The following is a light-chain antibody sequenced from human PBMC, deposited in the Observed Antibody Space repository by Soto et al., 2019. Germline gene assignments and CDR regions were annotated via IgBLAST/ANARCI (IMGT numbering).Light chain of an antibody. CDR2: RSN. Sequence: QSVLTQPPSASGTPGQRVTISCSGSSSNIGSNNLNWYQHLPGTAPKLLMYRSNQRTSGVPDRFSGSKSGTSASLAISGLQSEDEADYYCAAWDDSLNGVVFGGGTKVTVL. CDR1: SSNIGSNN. CDR3: AAWDDSLNGVV. V-gene: IGLV1-44*01. J-gene: IGLJ2*01.